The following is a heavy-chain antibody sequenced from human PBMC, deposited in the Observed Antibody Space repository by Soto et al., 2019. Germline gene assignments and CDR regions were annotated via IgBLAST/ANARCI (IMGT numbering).Heavy chain of an antibody. CDR2: INPSGGSI. Sequence: QVQVVQSGAAVKKPGASVKVSCKASGYTFTTYYIHWVRQAPGQGLEWMGVINPSGGSINYAQKFQGRVTMTRDKSTSTVYMELSSLKSEDTAVYYCARDRSRGGSYYIYFYGMDVWGQGTTVTVSS. D-gene: IGHD1-26*01. CDR1: GYTFTTYY. J-gene: IGHJ6*02. CDR3: ARDRSRGGSYYIYFYGMDV. V-gene: IGHV1-46*01.